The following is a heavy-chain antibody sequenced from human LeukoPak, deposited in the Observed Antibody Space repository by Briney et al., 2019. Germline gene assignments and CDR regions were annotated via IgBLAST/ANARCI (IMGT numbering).Heavy chain of an antibody. J-gene: IGHJ4*02. CDR3: ARVFRIGGGSYPPHY. Sequence: GASVKVSCKASGYTFTGYYMHWVRQAPGQGLEWMGWINPNSGGTNYAQKFQGRVTMTRNTSISTAYMELSSLRSEDTAVYYCARVFRIGGGSYPPHYWGQGTLVTVSS. V-gene: IGHV1-2*02. D-gene: IGHD1-26*01. CDR2: INPNSGGT. CDR1: GYTFTGYY.